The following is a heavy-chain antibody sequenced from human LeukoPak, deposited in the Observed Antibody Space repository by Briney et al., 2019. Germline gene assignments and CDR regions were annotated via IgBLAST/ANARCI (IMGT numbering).Heavy chain of an antibody. D-gene: IGHD5-12*01. Sequence: PSETLSLTCTVSGYSISSGYYWGWIRQPPGKGLEWIGSIYHSGSTYYNPSLKSRVTISVDMSKNQFSLKLSSVTAADTAVYYCAGTTYSGYDWSPVNWGQGTLVTVSS. J-gene: IGHJ1*01. V-gene: IGHV4-38-2*02. CDR2: IYHSGST. CDR1: GYSISSGYY. CDR3: AGTTYSGYDWSPVN.